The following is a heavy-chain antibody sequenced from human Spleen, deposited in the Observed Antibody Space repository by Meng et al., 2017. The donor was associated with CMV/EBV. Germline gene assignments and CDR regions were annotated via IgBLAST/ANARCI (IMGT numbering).Heavy chain of an antibody. D-gene: IGHD4-11*01. CDR3: ARSLYSNFFYGMDV. J-gene: IGHJ6*02. CDR1: GFTFSSYE. CDR2: IKSSGNTI. V-gene: IGHV3-48*03. Sequence: GESLKISCVASGFTFSSYEMKWVRQAPGKGLEWVSDIKSSGNTIYYADSVKGRFTISRDNAENSLYLQMNYLRVEDTAVYYCARSLYSNFFYGMDVWGQGTTVTVS.